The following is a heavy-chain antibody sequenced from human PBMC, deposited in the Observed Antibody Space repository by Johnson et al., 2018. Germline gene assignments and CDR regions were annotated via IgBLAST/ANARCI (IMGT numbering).Heavy chain of an antibody. J-gene: IGHJ3*02. CDR1: GFTFSSYD. CDR2: IGTAGDT. CDR3: ARDRPSGGWNAFDI. D-gene: IGHD6-19*01. Sequence: VQLVQSGGGLVQPGGSLRLSCAASGFTFSSYDMHWVRQATGKGLEWVSAIGTAGDTYYPGSVKGRFTISRENAKNSLYLQMNSLRAGDTAVYDCARDRPSGGWNAFDIWGQGTMVTVSS. V-gene: IGHV3-13*01.